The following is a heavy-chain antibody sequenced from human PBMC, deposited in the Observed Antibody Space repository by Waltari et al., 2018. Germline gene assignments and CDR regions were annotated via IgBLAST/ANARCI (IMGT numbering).Heavy chain of an antibody. CDR1: GFSITSGYY. CDR3: ATATTAHFDF. D-gene: IGHD4-17*01. Sequence: QVQLQESGPGLVKPSETLSLTCAVSGFSITSGYYWPWPRQPPGKGLEWVGTIYYSGTTYYTPSLQSRVSISVDTSKNEFSLTLTSVTAADTAVYYCATATTAHFDFWGQGSLVTVSS. V-gene: IGHV4-38-2*01. J-gene: IGHJ4*02. CDR2: IYYSGTT.